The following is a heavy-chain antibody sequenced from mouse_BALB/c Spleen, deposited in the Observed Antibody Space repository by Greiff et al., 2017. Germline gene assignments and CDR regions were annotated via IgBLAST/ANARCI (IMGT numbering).Heavy chain of an antibody. Sequence: VQLQQSGAELVKPGASVKLSCKASGYTFTSYYMYWVKQRPGQGLEWIGEINPSNGGTNFNEKFKSKATLTVDKSSSTAYMQLSSLTSEDSAVYYCTSDYGNYGYFDDWGQGTTLTVSS. V-gene: IGHV1S81*02. CDR1: GYTFTSYY. CDR2: INPSNGGT. D-gene: IGHD2-1*01. CDR3: TSDYGNYGYFDD. J-gene: IGHJ2*01.